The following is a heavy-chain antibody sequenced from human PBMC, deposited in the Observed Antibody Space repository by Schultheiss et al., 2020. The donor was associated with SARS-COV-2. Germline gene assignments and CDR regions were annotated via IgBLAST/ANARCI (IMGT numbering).Heavy chain of an antibody. CDR2: ISSSSSYI. CDR1: GFTVSSNY. CDR3: ARVGSSWYGDYYYYGMDV. V-gene: IGHV3-21*01. Sequence: GGSLRLSCAASGFTVSSNYMSWVRQAPGKGLEWVSSISSSSSYIYYADSVKGRFTISRDNSKNTLYLQMNSLRAEDTAVYYCARVGSSWYGDYYYYGMDVWGQGTTVTVSS. D-gene: IGHD6-13*01. J-gene: IGHJ6*02.